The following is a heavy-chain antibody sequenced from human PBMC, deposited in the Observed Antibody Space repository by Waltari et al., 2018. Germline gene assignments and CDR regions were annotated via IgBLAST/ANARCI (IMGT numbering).Heavy chain of an antibody. CDR1: GYTFTSYY. V-gene: IGHV1-46*01. CDR3: ARDVGVVTWHCFDY. D-gene: IGHD2-21*01. CDR2: MNPSGGST. J-gene: IGHJ4*02. Sequence: QVQLVQSGAEVKKPGASVKGSCKASGYTFTSYYLHWVRQAPGQGLERMGIMNPSGGSTSYAQKFQGRVTMTRDTSTSTVYMELSSLRSEDTAVYYCARDVGVVTWHCFDYWGQGTLVTVSS.